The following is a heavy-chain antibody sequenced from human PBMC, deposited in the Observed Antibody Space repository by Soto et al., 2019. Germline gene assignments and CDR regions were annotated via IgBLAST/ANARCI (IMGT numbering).Heavy chain of an antibody. Sequence: EVQLLESGGGLVQPEGSLRLSCAASGFTFSSHAMSWVRQAPGKGLAWVSAISYSGTTTYYAESVKGRFTISRDNSKNTLYLQMNSLRVEDSAIYYCAKRFTLFGEVKLSPDFDYWGQGTLVTVSS. V-gene: IGHV3-23*01. CDR1: GFTFSSHA. CDR3: AKRFTLFGEVKLSPDFDY. CDR2: ISYSGTTT. D-gene: IGHD3-3*01. J-gene: IGHJ4*02.